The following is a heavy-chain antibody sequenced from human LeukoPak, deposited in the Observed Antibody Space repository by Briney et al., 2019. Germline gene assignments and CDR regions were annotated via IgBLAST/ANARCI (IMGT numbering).Heavy chain of an antibody. CDR1: GFTFNNFD. CDR3: ARDSDPGCSSTSCYPPY. V-gene: IGHV3-48*04. J-gene: IGHJ4*02. D-gene: IGHD2-2*01. CDR2: ISSSSLSSSTI. Sequence: GGSLRLSCAASGFTFNNFDMNWVRQAPGKGLEWISYISSSSLSSSTIYYAGSVEGRFTVSRDNAKGSLYLQMNSLRAEDTAVYYCARDSDPGCSSTSCYPPYWGQGTLVTVSS.